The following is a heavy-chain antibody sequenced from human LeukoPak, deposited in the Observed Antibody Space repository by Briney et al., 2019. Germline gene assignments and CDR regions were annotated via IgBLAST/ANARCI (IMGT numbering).Heavy chain of an antibody. D-gene: IGHD2-2*01. CDR1: GFTFSSYS. V-gene: IGHV3-21*01. CDR3: ARLPGIAYCSSTSCSPGN. CDR2: ISSSSSYI. Sequence: PGGSLRLSCAASGFTFSSYSINWVRQAPGKGLEWVSSISSSSSYIYYADSVKGRFTISRDNAKNSLYLQMNSLRAEDTAVYYCARLPGIAYCSSTSCSPGNWGQGTLVTVSS. J-gene: IGHJ4*02.